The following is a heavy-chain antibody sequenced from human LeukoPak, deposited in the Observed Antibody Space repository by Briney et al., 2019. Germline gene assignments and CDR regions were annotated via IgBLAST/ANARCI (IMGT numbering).Heavy chain of an antibody. V-gene: IGHV3-64*01. CDR3: ARSYNWNVLSGYSDY. CDR1: GFTLSSYA. Sequence: GGSLRLSCPASGFTLSSYAMHWVRQAPGEGLEYVSAISSNGGSTYYANSVKGRFTISRDNSNNTLYLQMGSLRAEDMAVYYCARSYNWNVLSGYSDYWGQGTVVTVSS. J-gene: IGHJ4*02. CDR2: ISSNGGST. D-gene: IGHD1-1*01.